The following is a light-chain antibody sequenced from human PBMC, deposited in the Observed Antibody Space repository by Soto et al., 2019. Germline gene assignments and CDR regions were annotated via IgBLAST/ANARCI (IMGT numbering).Light chain of an antibody. Sequence: EIVLTQSPATLSLSPGEGATLSCRASQSVSSYLAWYQQKPGQAPRLLIYDASNRATGFPARFSGSGSGTDFILIISSLEPEDFAVYYCQQRSNWPVTFGLGTKV. V-gene: IGKV3-11*01. J-gene: IGKJ1*01. CDR1: QSVSSY. CDR2: DAS. CDR3: QQRSNWPVT.